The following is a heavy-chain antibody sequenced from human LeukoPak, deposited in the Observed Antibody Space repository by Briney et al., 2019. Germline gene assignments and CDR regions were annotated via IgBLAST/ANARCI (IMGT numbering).Heavy chain of an antibody. CDR1: GGTFSSYA. V-gene: IGHV1-69*13. Sequence: EASVKVSCKASGGTFSSYAISWVRQAPGQGLEWMGGIIPIFGTANYAQKFQGRVTITADESTSTAYMELSSLRSEDTAVYYCARDIVVVVAATGSYYYYGMDVWGQGTTVTVPS. D-gene: IGHD2-15*01. CDR3: ARDIVVVVAATGSYYYYGMDV. J-gene: IGHJ6*02. CDR2: IIPIFGTA.